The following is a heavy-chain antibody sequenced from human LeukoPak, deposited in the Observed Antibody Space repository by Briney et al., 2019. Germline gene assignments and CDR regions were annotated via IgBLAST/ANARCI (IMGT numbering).Heavy chain of an antibody. CDR3: ARADDSSGYSVDY. J-gene: IGHJ4*02. Sequence: SGTLSLTCTVSGGSISSYYWSWIRQPPGKGLEWIGYIYYSGSTNYNPSLKSRVTISVDTSKNQFSLKLSSVTAADTAVYYCARADDSSGYSVDYWGQGTLVTVSS. D-gene: IGHD3-22*01. V-gene: IGHV4-59*01. CDR2: IYYSGST. CDR1: GGSISSYY.